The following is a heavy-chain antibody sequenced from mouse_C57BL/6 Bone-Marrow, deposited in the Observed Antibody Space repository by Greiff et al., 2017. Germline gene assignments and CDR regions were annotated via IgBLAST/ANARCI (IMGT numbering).Heavy chain of an antibody. CDR1: GFSIHSDCY. CDR2: TCYSGIT. Sequence: EVKLVESGPSLVRPSQTLSLTCTVTGFSIHSDCYWIWIRQFPGNKLEYIGYTCYSGITYYNPSLESRTYITRDTSKNQFSLKLRSVTTEDTATYYGARDFYCGSSAWFAYWGQGTLVTVSA. D-gene: IGHD1-1*01. J-gene: IGHJ3*01. CDR3: ARDFYCGSSAWFAY. V-gene: IGHV3-3*01.